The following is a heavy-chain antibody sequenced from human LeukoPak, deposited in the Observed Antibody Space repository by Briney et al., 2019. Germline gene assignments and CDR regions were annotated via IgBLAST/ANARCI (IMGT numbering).Heavy chain of an antibody. CDR3: ARGAYCSGGACPDAFDI. J-gene: IGHJ3*02. CDR1: GFAFSDHY. V-gene: IGHV3-72*01. D-gene: IGHD2-15*01. Sequence: PGGSLRLSCAASGFAFSDHYMDWVRQTPGKGLGWIGRTRNKVHSYTTEYAASVKGRFTISRDDSKNSLYLQMNSLKTEDTAVYYCARGAYCSGGACPDAFDIWGQGTMVTVSS. CDR2: TRNKVHSYTT.